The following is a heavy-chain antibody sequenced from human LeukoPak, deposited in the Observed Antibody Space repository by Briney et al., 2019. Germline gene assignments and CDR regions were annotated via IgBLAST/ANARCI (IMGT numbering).Heavy chain of an antibody. J-gene: IGHJ4*02. CDR3: ARDGYNERWFDY. V-gene: IGHV4-39*02. D-gene: IGHD5-24*01. CDR2: IYYSGST. Sequence: PSETLSLTCTISGCSISSSSYYWGWIRQPPGKGLEWIGSIYYSGSTYYNPSLKSRVTISVDTSKNQFSLKLSSVAAADTAVYYCARDGYNERWFDYWGQGTLVTVSS. CDR1: GCSISSSSYY.